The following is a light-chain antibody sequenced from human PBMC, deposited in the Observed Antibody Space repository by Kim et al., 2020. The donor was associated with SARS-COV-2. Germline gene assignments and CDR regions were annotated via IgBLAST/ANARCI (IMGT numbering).Light chain of an antibody. CDR2: GAS. Sequence: SPGQPPTLSCRASQSISTIYLAWYQQIPGQPPRLLIYGASSRATGIPDRFSGSGSGTEFTPTISRLEPEDFAVYYCHQYGSSRIILGQVTRLEIK. CDR1: QSISTIY. V-gene: IGKV3-20*01. J-gene: IGKJ5*01. CDR3: HQYGSSRII.